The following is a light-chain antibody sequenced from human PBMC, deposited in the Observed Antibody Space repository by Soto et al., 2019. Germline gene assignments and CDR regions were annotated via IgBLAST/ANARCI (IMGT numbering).Light chain of an antibody. V-gene: IGKV1-6*02. CDR1: QDIGND. Sequence: AIQMTQSPSSLAGSVGDRLTITCRASQDIGNDLGWYQQKPGKAPKLLIYAASSLQSGVSSRFSGSGSGTEFTLTISSLQPEDFATYYCLQVFNFPRAFGQGTK. CDR2: AAS. CDR3: LQVFNFPRA. J-gene: IGKJ1*01.